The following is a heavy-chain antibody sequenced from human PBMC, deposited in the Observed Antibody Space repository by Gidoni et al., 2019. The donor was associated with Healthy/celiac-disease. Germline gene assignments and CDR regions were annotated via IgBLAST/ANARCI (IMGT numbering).Heavy chain of an antibody. J-gene: IGHJ3*02. Sequence: QVQLVVSVGGLVQPGRSLRLPFAASGFTFRSYAMHWVRQAAGKGLEWVAVIVYDGSNKYYEDSVKGRLTISRDNSKNTLDLQMNSLRAEDTAVYYCARDLEAFAGGEGDAFDIWGQGTMVTVSS. CDR1: GFTFRSYA. D-gene: IGHD3-10*01. CDR2: IVYDGSNK. CDR3: ARDLEAFAGGEGDAFDI. V-gene: IGHV3-30*01.